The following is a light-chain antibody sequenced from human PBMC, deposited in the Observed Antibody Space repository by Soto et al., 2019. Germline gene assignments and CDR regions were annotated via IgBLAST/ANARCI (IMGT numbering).Light chain of an antibody. CDR1: SSDVGSYNL. V-gene: IGLV2-23*01. Sequence: QSALTQPASVSGSPGQSITISCTGTSSDVGSYNLVSWYQQHPGKAPKLMIYEGSKRLSGVSNRFSGSKSGNTASLTISGLQAEDEADYYCCSYAGSSTLYVVFGGGTKVTVL. CDR3: CSYAGSSTLYVV. J-gene: IGLJ2*01. CDR2: EGS.